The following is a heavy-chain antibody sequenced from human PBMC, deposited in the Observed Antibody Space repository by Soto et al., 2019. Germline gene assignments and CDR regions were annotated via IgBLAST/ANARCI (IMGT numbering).Heavy chain of an antibody. CDR2: ISVSGSSA. Sequence: VQLLESGGGLVQPAGSLRLSCAASGFTFADYAMNWVRQAPGKGLEWVSTISVSGSSAYYADSVRGRITISRDNSKNILFLQMDSLRVEDTATYYCAKAGAKSLLYYAIDVWGQGTPVTVSS. CDR3: AKAGAKSLLYYAIDV. CDR1: GFTFADYA. D-gene: IGHD1-26*01. V-gene: IGHV3-23*01. J-gene: IGHJ6*02.